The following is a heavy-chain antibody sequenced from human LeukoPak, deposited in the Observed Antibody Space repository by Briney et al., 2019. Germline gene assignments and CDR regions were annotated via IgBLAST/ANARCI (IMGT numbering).Heavy chain of an antibody. J-gene: IGHJ5*02. Sequence: SETLSLTCTVSGGSISSDCWSWIRQPAGMGLEWIGRISTSGSTDYNPSLKSRVTMSVDTFKNQFSLKLSSVNAADTAVYYCARGPGAAAGLSWFDPWGQGTLVTVSS. V-gene: IGHV4-4*07. CDR3: ARGPGAAAGLSWFDP. CDR2: ISTSGST. CDR1: GGSISSDC. D-gene: IGHD6-13*01.